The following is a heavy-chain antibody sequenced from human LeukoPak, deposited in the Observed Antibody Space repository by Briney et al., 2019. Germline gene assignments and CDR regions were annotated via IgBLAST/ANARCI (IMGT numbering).Heavy chain of an antibody. V-gene: IGHV4-59*01. Sequence: SETLSLTCTVSGGSISSYYWSWIRQPPGKGLEWIGYIYYSGSTNYNPSLKSRVTISVDTSKNQFSLKLSSVTAADTAVYYCARAPAVYSSGWYGEFGWFDYWGQGTLVTVSS. CDR2: IYYSGST. J-gene: IGHJ4*02. CDR3: ARAPAVYSSGWYGEFGWFDY. D-gene: IGHD6-19*01. CDR1: GGSISSYY.